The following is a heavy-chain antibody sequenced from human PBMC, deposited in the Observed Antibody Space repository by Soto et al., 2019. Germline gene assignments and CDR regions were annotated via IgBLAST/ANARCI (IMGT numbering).Heavy chain of an antibody. V-gene: IGHV4-59*01. D-gene: IGHD3-22*01. Sequence: SETLSLTCTVSGGSISSYYWSWIRQPPGKGLEWIGYIYYSGSTNYNPSLKSRVTISVDTSKNQFSLKLSSVTAADTAVYYCARGPRLLLPYYCGMDVWGQGTTVTVSS. CDR2: IYYSGST. J-gene: IGHJ6*02. CDR3: ARGPRLLLPYYCGMDV. CDR1: GGSISSYY.